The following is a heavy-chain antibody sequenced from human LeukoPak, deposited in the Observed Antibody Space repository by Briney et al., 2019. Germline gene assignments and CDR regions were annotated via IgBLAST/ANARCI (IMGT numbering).Heavy chain of an antibody. Sequence: GESLKISCKGSGNNFATHWIAWVRPTPGKGLEWIGVMYPVDSDTRYSPTFQGQVTISVDKSTSTAYLQWSSLKASDTAIYYCARTNYYETSGWASGLSPFDMWGRGTMVTVSS. CDR3: ARTNYYETSGWASGLSPFDM. D-gene: IGHD3-22*01. V-gene: IGHV5-51*01. CDR2: MYPVDSDT. CDR1: GNNFATHW. J-gene: IGHJ3*02.